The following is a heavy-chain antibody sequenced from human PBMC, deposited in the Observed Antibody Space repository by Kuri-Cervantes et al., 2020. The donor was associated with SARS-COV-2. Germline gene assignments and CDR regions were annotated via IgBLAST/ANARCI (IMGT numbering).Heavy chain of an antibody. J-gene: IGHJ4*02. Sequence: AAVKVSCKASGYIFTNYYMSWVRQAPGEGLEWLGIINPSGGGTSYAQKFQSRVTMTRDTSTSTVYMELSSLRSEDTAVYYCAGDEDSSGSDYWGQGTLVTVSS. CDR3: AGDEDSSGSDY. D-gene: IGHD6-19*01. CDR1: GYIFTNYY. CDR2: INPSGGGT. V-gene: IGHV1-46*01.